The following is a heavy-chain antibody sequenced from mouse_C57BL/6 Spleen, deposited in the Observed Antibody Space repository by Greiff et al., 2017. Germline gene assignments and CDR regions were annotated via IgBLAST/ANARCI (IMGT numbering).Heavy chain of an antibody. Sequence: DVKLVESGGGLVQPGGSMKLSCAASGFTFSDAWMDWVRQSPEKGLEWVAEIRNKANNHATYYAESVKGRFTISRDDSKSSVYLQMNSLRAEDTGIYYGTRGDDYDATPPWFAYWGQGTLVTVSA. J-gene: IGHJ3*01. V-gene: IGHV6-6*01. CDR3: TRGDDYDATPPWFAY. CDR1: GFTFSDAW. D-gene: IGHD2-4*01. CDR2: IRNKANNHAT.